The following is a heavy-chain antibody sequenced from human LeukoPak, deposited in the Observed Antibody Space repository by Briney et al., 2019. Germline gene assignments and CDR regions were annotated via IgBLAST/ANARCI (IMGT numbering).Heavy chain of an antibody. CDR2: ITATSSST. CDR1: GFTFDDYG. D-gene: IGHD3-10*01. Sequence: GGSLRLSCAASGFTFDDYGMSWVRQAPGKGLEWVSAITATSSSTHDADSVQGRFTISRDNSKNTLYLQMNSLRPEDTAIYYYAKLFESGTYNNFFHYWGQGTLVTVFS. V-gene: IGHV3-23*01. CDR3: AKLFESGTYNNFFHY. J-gene: IGHJ4*02.